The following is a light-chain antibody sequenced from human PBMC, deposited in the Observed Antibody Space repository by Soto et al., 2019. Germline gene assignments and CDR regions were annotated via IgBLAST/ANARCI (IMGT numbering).Light chain of an antibody. Sequence: EIVLTQSPGTLSLSPGERATLSCRASQSFSTSYLAWYQQKPGQAPRLLIYGASTRATGIPDRFSGSGSGTDFTLTISRLEPEDFAVYYCQQCGGSHPWTFGQGTKV. CDR2: GAS. V-gene: IGKV3-20*01. J-gene: IGKJ1*01. CDR3: QQCGGSHPWT. CDR1: QSFSTSY.